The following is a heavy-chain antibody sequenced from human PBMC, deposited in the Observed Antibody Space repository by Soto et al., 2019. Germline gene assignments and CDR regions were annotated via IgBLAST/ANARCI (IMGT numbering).Heavy chain of an antibody. CDR2: IIPLFGTA. CDR1: GVTFSSET. CDR3: ATELGENPASPFDA. V-gene: IGHV1-69*01. Sequence: QVQLVQSGADVKKPGSSVNVSCQASGVTFSSETLDWVRQAPGQGLEWVGGIIPLFGTASYAQKFQGRVTITADESTSTVYMELSSLRSDDTAVYFCATELGENPASPFDAWGQGTLVTVSS. D-gene: IGHD3-10*01. J-gene: IGHJ4*02.